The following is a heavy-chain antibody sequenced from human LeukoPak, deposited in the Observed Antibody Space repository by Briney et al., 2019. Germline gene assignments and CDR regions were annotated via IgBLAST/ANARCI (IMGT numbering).Heavy chain of an antibody. CDR1: GVTFRDDY. CDR3: ASSDDAFEL. D-gene: IGHD3-10*01. V-gene: IGHV3-11*04. Sequence: PGGSLRLSCAASGVTFRDDYMSCIREAPGEGLERGSYISSSGSTINYAESVRGRFTISRDNAKNSLYLQMNSLRAEDTAVYYCASSDDAFELWGQGT. J-gene: IGHJ3*01. CDR2: ISSSGSTI.